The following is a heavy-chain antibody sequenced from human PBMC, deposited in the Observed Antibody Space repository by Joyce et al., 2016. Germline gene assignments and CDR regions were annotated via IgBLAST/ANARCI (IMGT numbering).Heavy chain of an antibody. CDR1: GFTVSSNY. Sequence: EVQLVESGGDLIQPGGSLRLSCAASGFTVSSNYMSWVRQAPGKGLEWVSLIYSGGGTYYADSVKGRFTISRDNSKNTLYLQMNSLRADDTAIYDCARGWWRYCSGGSCPLDSCGQGTLVTVSS. CDR2: IYSGGGT. CDR3: ARGWWRYCSGGSCPLDS. V-gene: IGHV3-53*01. J-gene: IGHJ4*02. D-gene: IGHD2-15*01.